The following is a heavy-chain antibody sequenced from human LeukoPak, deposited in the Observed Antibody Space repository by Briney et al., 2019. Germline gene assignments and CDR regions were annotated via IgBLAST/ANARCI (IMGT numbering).Heavy chain of an antibody. Sequence: SVKVSCKASGYTFTSYGISWVRQAPGQGLEWMGGITPMFDTPNYAQRLQGRVTITADKSTKTAYMELTSLRSEDTAVYYCARAGIPGYCTNVTCSNWLDPWGQGTLVTVSS. CDR3: ARAGIPGYCTNVTCSNWLDP. V-gene: IGHV1-69*06. D-gene: IGHD2-8*01. CDR1: GYTFTSYG. J-gene: IGHJ5*02. CDR2: ITPMFDTP.